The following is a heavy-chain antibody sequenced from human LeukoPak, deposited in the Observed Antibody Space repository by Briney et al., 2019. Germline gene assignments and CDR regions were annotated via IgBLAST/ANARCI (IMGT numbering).Heavy chain of an antibody. Sequence: SETLSLTCAVYGGSFSGYYWSWIRQPPGKGLEWIGEINHSGSTNYNPSLKSRVTISVDTSKNQFSLKLSSVTAADTAVYYCARDTGYYYYMDVWGKGTTVTVSS. CDR3: ARDTGYYYYMDV. CDR2: INHSGST. CDR1: GGSFSGYY. V-gene: IGHV4-34*01. D-gene: IGHD4-17*01. J-gene: IGHJ6*03.